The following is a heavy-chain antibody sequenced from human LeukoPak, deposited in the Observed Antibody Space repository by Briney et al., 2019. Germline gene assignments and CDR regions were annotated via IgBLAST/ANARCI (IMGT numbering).Heavy chain of an antibody. V-gene: IGHV3-48*03. CDR1: GFTFSSYE. CDR2: ISSGGSTI. CDR3: ASQGLVRAFDY. J-gene: IGHJ4*02. D-gene: IGHD3-10*01. Sequence: PGGSLRLSCAVSGFTFSSYEMNWVRQAPGKGLEWVSYISSGGSTIYYADSVKGRYTISRGNAKNSLYLQMNSRRADDTAAHYCASQGLVRAFDYWGQGTLVTVSS.